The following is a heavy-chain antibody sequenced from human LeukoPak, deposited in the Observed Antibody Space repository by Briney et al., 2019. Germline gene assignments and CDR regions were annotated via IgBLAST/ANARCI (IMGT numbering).Heavy chain of an antibody. Sequence: SETLSLTCTVSGGSISSGGYYWSWIRQHPGKGLEWIGYIYYSGSTYYNPSLKSRVTISVDTSKNQFSLKLSSVTAADTAVYYCARGLSPFTMVRGVPIDYWGQGTLVTVSS. CDR1: GGSISSGGYY. CDR2: IYYSGST. V-gene: IGHV4-31*03. CDR3: ARGLSPFTMVRGVPIDY. D-gene: IGHD3-10*01. J-gene: IGHJ4*02.